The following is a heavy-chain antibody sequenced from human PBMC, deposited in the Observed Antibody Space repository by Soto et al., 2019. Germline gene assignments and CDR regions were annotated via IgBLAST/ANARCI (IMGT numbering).Heavy chain of an antibody. CDR3: ARGRGAARSFDY. Sequence: SETLSLTCAVYGGSFSGYYWSWIRQPPGKGLEWIGEINHSGSTNYNPSLKSRVTISVDTSKNQFSLKLSSVTAADTAVYYCARGRGAARSFDYWGQGTLVTVSS. V-gene: IGHV4-34*01. CDR1: GGSFSGYY. CDR2: INHSGST. J-gene: IGHJ4*02. D-gene: IGHD6-6*01.